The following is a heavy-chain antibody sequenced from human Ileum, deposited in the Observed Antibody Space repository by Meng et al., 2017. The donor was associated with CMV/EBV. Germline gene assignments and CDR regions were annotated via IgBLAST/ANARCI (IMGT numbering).Heavy chain of an antibody. CDR1: GFTFSMYS. V-gene: IGHV3-74*01. CDR3: AREADDSSGYCDY. CDR2: INRVGSAT. J-gene: IGHJ4*02. D-gene: IGHD3-22*01. Sequence: GESLKISCAASGFTFSMYSMHWVRQAPGKGLVWVSRINRVGSATTYTDSVKGRFTISRDNAKNTLYLQMKSLRVEDTAVYYCAREADDSSGYCDYWGQGTLVTVSS.